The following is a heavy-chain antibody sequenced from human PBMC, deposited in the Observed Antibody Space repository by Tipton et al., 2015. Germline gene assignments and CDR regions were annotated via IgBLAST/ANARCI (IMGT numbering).Heavy chain of an antibody. CDR2: INHSERP. Sequence: TLSLTCAVHGGSFSGYYWNWIRQPPGKGLEWIGEINHSERPNYTPSLKSRVTISVDTSKNQFSLQLNSVTPEDTAVYYCTRGRYGAYDIWGQGTMVPVSS. CDR1: GGSFSGYY. CDR3: TRGRYGAYDI. V-gene: IGHV4-34*01. D-gene: IGHD3-9*01. J-gene: IGHJ3*02.